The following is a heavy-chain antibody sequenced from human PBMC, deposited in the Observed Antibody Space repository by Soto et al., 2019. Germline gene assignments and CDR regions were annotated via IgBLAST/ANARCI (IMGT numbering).Heavy chain of an antibody. D-gene: IGHD6-13*01. CDR2: IIPIFGTA. J-gene: IGHJ6*02. CDR1: GGSLSSCA. CDR3: ARGLIAAAVHYYYGMDV. V-gene: IGHV1-69*13. Sequence: PAKASCKASGGSLSSCAMRWARQSPEQGLEWMGAIIPIFGTANYAQKFQGRVTITADESTSTAYMELSSRRSEDTAVYYCARGLIAAAVHYYYGMDVWGQGTTVTVYS.